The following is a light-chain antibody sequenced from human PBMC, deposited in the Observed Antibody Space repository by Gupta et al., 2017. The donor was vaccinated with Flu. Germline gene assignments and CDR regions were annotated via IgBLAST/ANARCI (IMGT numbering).Light chain of an antibody. CDR2: DTS. CDR1: QAIKNY. CDR3: QVDDKPPHT. Sequence: PSSLSASVGDRVTITCQASQAIKNYLNWYQQKPGKAPKLLIYDTSSLETGVPSRFSGSGSGTDFTFTISSLQPEDFATYYCQVDDKPPHTFGGGTKVEIK. J-gene: IGKJ4*01. V-gene: IGKV1-33*01.